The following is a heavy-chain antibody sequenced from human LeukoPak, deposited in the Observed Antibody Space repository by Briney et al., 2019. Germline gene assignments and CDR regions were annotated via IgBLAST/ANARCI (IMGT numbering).Heavy chain of an antibody. J-gene: IGHJ4*02. CDR2: TSYDGSNI. CDR1: GFTVNTNH. V-gene: IGHV3-30*18. CDR3: AKDMGYTFGHAFDY. D-gene: IGHD5-18*01. Sequence: GGSLRLSCAASGFTVNTNHMSWVRQAPGKGLEWVALTSYDGSNIYYADSVKGRFTISRDNSKNTLYLQMNSLRTEDTAMYYCAKDMGYTFGHAFDYWGQGTLVTVSS.